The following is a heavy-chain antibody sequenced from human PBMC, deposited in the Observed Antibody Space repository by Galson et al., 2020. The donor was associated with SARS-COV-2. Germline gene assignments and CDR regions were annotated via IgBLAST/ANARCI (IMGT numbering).Heavy chain of an antibody. CDR1: GYSFTSYW. CDR3: ATTLFYYDSSGYYQSAEYFQH. D-gene: IGHD3-22*01. CDR2: IYPGDSDT. Sequence: GESLKISCKGSGYSFTSYWIGWVRQMPGKGLEWMGIIYPGDSDTRYSPSFQGQVTISADKSISTAYLQWSSLKASDTAMYYCATTLFYYDSSGYYQSAEYFQHWCQGTLVTVSS. V-gene: IGHV5-51*01. J-gene: IGHJ1*01.